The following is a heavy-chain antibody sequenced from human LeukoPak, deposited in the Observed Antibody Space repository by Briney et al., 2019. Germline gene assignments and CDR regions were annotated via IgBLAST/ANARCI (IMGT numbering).Heavy chain of an antibody. CDR2: IYYSGST. D-gene: IGHD6-6*01. CDR1: GGSIISSSYY. J-gene: IGHJ4*02. Sequence: SETLSLTCTVSGGSIISSSYYWGWIRQPPGKGLQWIGSIYYSGSTYYNPSLKSRVTISVDTSKNQFSLKLSSVTAADTAVYYCARRRGIAARPGFDYWGQGTLVTVSS. V-gene: IGHV4-39*01. CDR3: ARRRGIAARPGFDY.